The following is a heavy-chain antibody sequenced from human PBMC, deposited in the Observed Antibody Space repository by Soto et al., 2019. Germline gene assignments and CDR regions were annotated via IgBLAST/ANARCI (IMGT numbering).Heavy chain of an antibody. D-gene: IGHD2-15*01. V-gene: IGHV1-58*01. CDR2: IVVGTGDT. J-gene: IGHJ3*01. Sequence: QMQLVQSGPEVKKPGTSMRVSCKASGITFDSTAVQWVRQARGQRLEWIGWIVVGTGDTDYAQRFRQRVTITRDLATSTAYRELNGLRSDDTAVYICAAESDVGDAFDLWGQGTLVTVSS. CDR1: GITFDSTA. CDR3: AAESDVGDAFDL.